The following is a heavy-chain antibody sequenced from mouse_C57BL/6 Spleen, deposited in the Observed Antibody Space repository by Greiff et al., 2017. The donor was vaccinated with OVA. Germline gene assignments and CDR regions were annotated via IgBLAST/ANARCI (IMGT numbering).Heavy chain of an antibody. CDR1: GYTFTDYY. CDR2: INPNNGGT. V-gene: IGHV1-26*01. J-gene: IGHJ3*01. CDR3: AEGSWFAY. Sequence: EVQLQQSGPELVKPGASVKISCKASGYTFTDYYMNWVKQSHGKSLEWIGDINPNNGGTSYNQKFKGKATLTLDKSSSTAYMELRSLTSEDSAVYYCAEGSWFAYWGQGTLVTVSA.